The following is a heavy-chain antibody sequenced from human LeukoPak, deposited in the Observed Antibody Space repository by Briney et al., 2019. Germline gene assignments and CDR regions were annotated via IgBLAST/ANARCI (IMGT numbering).Heavy chain of an antibody. CDR2: IRYDGSNK. V-gene: IGHV3-30*02. CDR1: GFTFSSYG. D-gene: IGHD1-26*01. Sequence: SGGSLRLSCAASGFTFSSYGMHWVRQAPGKGLEWVAFIRYDGSNKYYADSVKGRFTISRDNSKNTLYLQMNSLRAEDTAVYYCAKGRPGGMGATEGDAFDIWGQGTMVTVSS. CDR3: AKGRPGGMGATEGDAFDI. J-gene: IGHJ3*02.